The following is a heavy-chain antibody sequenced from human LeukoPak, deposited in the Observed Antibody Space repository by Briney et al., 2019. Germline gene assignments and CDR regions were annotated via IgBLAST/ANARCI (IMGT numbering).Heavy chain of an antibody. Sequence: GGSLRLSCAASGFTFSSYGMHWVRQAPGKGLDWVAFIHHDGSNKYYADSVRGRFTISRDNSKNTLYLQMNSLRAEDTAVYYCAKDGDYYYYYYMDVWGKGTTVTVSS. CDR3: AKDGDYYYYYYMDV. D-gene: IGHD4-17*01. V-gene: IGHV3-30*02. J-gene: IGHJ6*03. CDR2: IHHDGSNK. CDR1: GFTFSSYG.